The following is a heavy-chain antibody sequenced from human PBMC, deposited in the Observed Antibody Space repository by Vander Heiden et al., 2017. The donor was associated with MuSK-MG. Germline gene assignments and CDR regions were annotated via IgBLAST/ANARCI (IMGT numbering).Heavy chain of an antibody. V-gene: IGHV3-30*04. D-gene: IGHD3-10*01. Sequence: QVQLVESGGGVVKPGRSLRLSCAASGFTFSRYAMHWVRQAPGKGLEWVAVISYDGSNKYYADSVKGRFTISRDNSKNTLYLQMNSLRAEDTAVYYCARGDPLWFGELLEGFDYWGQGTLVTVSS. CDR3: ARGDPLWFGELLEGFDY. J-gene: IGHJ4*02. CDR1: GFTFSRYA. CDR2: ISYDGSNK.